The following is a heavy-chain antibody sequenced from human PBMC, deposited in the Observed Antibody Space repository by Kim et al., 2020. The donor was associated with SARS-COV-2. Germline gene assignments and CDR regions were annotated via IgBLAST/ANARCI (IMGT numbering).Heavy chain of an antibody. V-gene: IGHV3-30-3*01. Sequence: GGSLRLSCAASGFTFSTYAMSWVRQAPGKGLEWVAGIYGDGGNKYYADSVKGRFTISRDNSKNTLYLQMNSLRADDTAVYYCARYQGYGGYEDDWGQGILVTVSS. CDR1: GFTFSTYA. CDR2: IYGDGGNK. CDR3: ARYQGYGGYEDD. D-gene: IGHD5-12*01. J-gene: IGHJ4*02.